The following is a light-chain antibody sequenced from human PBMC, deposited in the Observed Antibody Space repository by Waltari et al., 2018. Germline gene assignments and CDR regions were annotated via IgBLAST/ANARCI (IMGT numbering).Light chain of an antibody. CDR3: QHYNSWPPEIT. CDR2: DAT. J-gene: IGKJ3*01. V-gene: IGKV3-15*01. CDR1: QSVSDR. Sequence: EIVMTQSPATLSVSPGERVTFSCRASQSVSDRLSWFQQKPGQAPRLLIYDATTRATDIPARFSGSGSGTEFTLTISGLQPEDSAVYSCQHYNSWPPEITFGPGTKVDV.